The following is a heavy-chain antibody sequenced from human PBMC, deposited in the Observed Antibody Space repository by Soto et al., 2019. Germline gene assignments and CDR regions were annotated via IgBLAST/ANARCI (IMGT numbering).Heavy chain of an antibody. CDR3: ARAPLVVVITQTEFDY. CDR1: GYTFTSYY. V-gene: IGHV1-46*01. Sequence: QVQLVQSGAEVKKPGASVKVSCKASGYTFTSYYMHWVRQAPGQGLEWMGIINPSGGSTSYAQKFQGRVTMTRDTSTSTVYMELSSLRSEDTAVYYCARAPLVVVITQTEFDYWGQGTLVTVSS. D-gene: IGHD3-22*01. CDR2: INPSGGST. J-gene: IGHJ4*02.